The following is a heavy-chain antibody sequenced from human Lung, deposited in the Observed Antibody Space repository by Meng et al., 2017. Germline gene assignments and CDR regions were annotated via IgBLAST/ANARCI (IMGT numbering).Heavy chain of an antibody. CDR2: INRSGST. Sequence: QVQLQQGGAGLLKPSETLSLTCVVSGGSFSDYYWSWIRQPPGKGLEWIGEINRSGSTNYNPSLESRATISVDTSQNNLSLKLSSVTAADSAVYYCARGPTTMAHDFDYWGQGTLVTVSS. CDR3: ARGPTTMAHDFDY. J-gene: IGHJ4*02. V-gene: IGHV4-34*01. CDR1: GGSFSDYY. D-gene: IGHD4-11*01.